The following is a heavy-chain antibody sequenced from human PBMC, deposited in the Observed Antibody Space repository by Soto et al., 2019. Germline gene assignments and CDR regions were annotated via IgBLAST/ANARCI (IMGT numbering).Heavy chain of an antibody. J-gene: IGHJ6*02. D-gene: IGHD2-8*01. V-gene: IGHV1-18*01. CDR1: GYTFTSYG. CDR3: ARWVGCTNGVCYVSYYYYGMDV. Sequence: ASVKVSFKASGYTFTSYGISWVRQAPGQGLEWMGWISAYNGNTNYAQKLQGRVTMTTDTSTSTAYMELRSLRSDDTAVYYCARWVGCTNGVCYVSYYYYGMDVWGQGTTVTVSS. CDR2: ISAYNGNT.